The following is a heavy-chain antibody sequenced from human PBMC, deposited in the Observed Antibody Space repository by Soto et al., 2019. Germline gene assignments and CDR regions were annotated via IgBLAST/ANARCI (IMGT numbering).Heavy chain of an antibody. CDR1: GFSLDTWGVG. CDR3: ARALGSWGSYYFDQ. D-gene: IGHD3-16*01. J-gene: IGHJ4*02. Sequence: QITLKESGPTLVRPTQTLTLTCTVSGFSLDTWGVGVGWIRQSPGKAPEWLALIYWDDDKRYSPSLKNRLTITKDTSKNQVVLTVTNMDPVDTVTYYCARALGSWGSYYFDQWGQGTLVTVSS. V-gene: IGHV2-5*02. CDR2: IYWDDDK.